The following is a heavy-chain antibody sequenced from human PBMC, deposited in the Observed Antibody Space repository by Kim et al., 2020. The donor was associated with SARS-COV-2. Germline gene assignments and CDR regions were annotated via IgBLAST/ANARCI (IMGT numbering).Heavy chain of an antibody. CDR2: GST. V-gene: IGHV4-34*13. Sequence: GSTTSNPSLKRRVTISVDTSQNQFSPKLSSVTAADTAVYYCARGRRSLDYWGEGTLVTVSS. CDR3: ARGRRSLDY. J-gene: IGHJ4*02.